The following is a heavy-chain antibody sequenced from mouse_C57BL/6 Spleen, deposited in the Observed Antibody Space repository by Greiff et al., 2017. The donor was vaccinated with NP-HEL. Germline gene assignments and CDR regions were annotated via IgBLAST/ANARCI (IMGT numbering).Heavy chain of an antibody. J-gene: IGHJ3*01. Sequence: VQLQESGPELVKPGASVKISCKASGYAFSSSWMNWVKQRPGKGLEWIGRIYPGDGATNYNGKFKGKATLTADKSSSTAYMQLSSLTSEDSAVYFCAEESVLAYWGQGTLVTVSA. V-gene: IGHV1-82*01. CDR1: GYAFSSSW. CDR2: IYPGDGAT. CDR3: AEESVLAY.